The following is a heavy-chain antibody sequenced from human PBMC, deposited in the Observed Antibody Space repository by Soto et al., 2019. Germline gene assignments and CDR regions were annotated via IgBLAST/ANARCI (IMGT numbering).Heavy chain of an antibody. CDR3: ARDHSPGWFDP. Sequence: SETLSLTCTVSGGSSSSGGYYLSWIRQHPGKGLEWIGYIYYSGSTYYNPSLKSRVTISVDTSKNQFSLKLSSVTAAGTAVYYCARDHSPGWFDPWGQGTLVTVSS. V-gene: IGHV4-31*03. D-gene: IGHD2-21*01. CDR1: GGSSSSGGYY. CDR2: IYYSGST. J-gene: IGHJ5*02.